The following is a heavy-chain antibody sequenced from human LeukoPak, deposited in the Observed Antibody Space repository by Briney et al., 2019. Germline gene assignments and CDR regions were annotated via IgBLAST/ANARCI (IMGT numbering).Heavy chain of an antibody. J-gene: IGHJ4*02. D-gene: IGHD2-21*02. CDR3: ARGDSYVQIDY. Sequence: SETLSLTCTVSGGSISSRSYYWGWIRQPPGKGLEWIGSMYYSGSTNYSPSLKSRVTISVDTSKNQFSLKLSSVTAADTAVYYCARGDSYVQIDYWGQGTLVTASS. CDR2: MYYSGST. V-gene: IGHV4-39*01. CDR1: GGSISSRSYY.